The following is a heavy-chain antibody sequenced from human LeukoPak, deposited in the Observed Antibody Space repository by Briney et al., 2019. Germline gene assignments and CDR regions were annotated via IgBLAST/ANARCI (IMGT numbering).Heavy chain of an antibody. J-gene: IGHJ4*02. Sequence: GGSLRLSCAASGFTFSSYSMNWVRQAPGKGLEWVSSISSSSSYIYYADSVKGRFTISRDNAQNSLYLQMNSLRAEDTAVYCCAREVVVAAYYFDYWGQGTLVTVSS. V-gene: IGHV3-21*01. CDR3: AREVVVAAYYFDY. CDR2: ISSSSSYI. CDR1: GFTFSSYS. D-gene: IGHD2-15*01.